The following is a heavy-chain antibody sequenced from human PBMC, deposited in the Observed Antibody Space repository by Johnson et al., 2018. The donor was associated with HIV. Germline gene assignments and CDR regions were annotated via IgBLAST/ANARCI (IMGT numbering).Heavy chain of an antibody. D-gene: IGHD2-8*01. CDR1: GFTFSDSY. CDR2: ISSSDSAI. CDR3: ARSVNAGRPFDI. J-gene: IGHJ3*02. Sequence: QVQLVASGGGLVKPGGSLRLSCGASGFTFSDSYMNWIRQAPGKGLEWVSYISSSDSAIWYADSVKGRFTVSRDNAKNSLYLQMNSLRAEDTAVYYCARSVNAGRPFDIWGQGTLVTVSS. V-gene: IGHV3-11*04.